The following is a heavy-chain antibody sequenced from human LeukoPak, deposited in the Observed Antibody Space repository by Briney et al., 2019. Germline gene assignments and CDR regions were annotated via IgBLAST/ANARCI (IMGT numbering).Heavy chain of an antibody. CDR2: IKTKTDGGKT. Sequence: GGSLRLSCAASEFTFSNASMSWVRRAPGKGLEWVGRIKTKTDGGKTDYAAPVKGRFTISRDDSNNMLYLKMNSLKTEDTAVYYCTQAGATTLALDYWGQGTLVTVSS. CDR3: TQAGATTLALDY. D-gene: IGHD1-26*01. CDR1: EFTFSNAS. J-gene: IGHJ4*02. V-gene: IGHV3-15*01.